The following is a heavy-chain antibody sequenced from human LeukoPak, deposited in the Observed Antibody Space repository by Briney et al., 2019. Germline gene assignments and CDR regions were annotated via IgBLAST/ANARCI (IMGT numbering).Heavy chain of an antibody. D-gene: IGHD6-13*01. CDR2: TYYSGST. Sequence: SETLSLTCTVSGGSISSGDYYWSWIRQPPGKGLEWIGYTYYSGSTYYNPSLKSRVTISVDTSKNQFSLKLSSVTAADTAVYYCARVSGIGWLIPENHMDVWGKGTTVTVSS. CDR1: GGSISSGDYY. V-gene: IGHV4-30-4*01. CDR3: ARVSGIGWLIPENHMDV. J-gene: IGHJ6*03.